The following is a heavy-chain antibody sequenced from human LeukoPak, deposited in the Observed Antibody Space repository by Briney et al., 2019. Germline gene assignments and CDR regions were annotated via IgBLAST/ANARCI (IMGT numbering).Heavy chain of an antibody. D-gene: IGHD3-9*01. CDR2: ISYDGSNK. J-gene: IGHJ4*02. V-gene: IGHV3-30*18. Sequence: GGSLRLSCAASGFTLSSYGMHWVGQAPGKGLEGVAVISYDGSNKYYADSVKGRFTISRDNSKTTLYLQMNSLRADDTAVYYCVKDHGWLLYSWGQGTLVTVSS. CDR3: VKDHGWLLYS. CDR1: GFTLSSYG.